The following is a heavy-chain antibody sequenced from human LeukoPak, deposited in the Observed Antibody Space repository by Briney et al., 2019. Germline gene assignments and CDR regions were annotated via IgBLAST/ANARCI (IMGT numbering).Heavy chain of an antibody. J-gene: IGHJ3*02. CDR2: ISSSGRGGSVI. CDR1: GFTFSRYE. V-gene: IGHV3-48*03. Sequence: GGSLRLSCAASGFTFSRYEMNWVRQAPGKGLEWVSYISSSGRGGSVIYYADSVKGRFTISMDNAKNSLYLQLNSLRAEDTAVYYCARDYRRMWGAFDIWGQGTMATVSS. CDR3: ARDYRRMWGAFDI. D-gene: IGHD3-16*02.